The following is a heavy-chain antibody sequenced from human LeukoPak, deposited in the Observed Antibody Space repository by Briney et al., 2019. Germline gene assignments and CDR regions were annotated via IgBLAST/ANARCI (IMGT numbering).Heavy chain of an antibody. J-gene: IGHJ4*02. D-gene: IGHD2-21*01. CDR1: GFTFSNYW. Sequence: GGSLRLSCAASGFTFSNYWMSWVRQAPGKGLEWVANINQDGSEKEYVDSVKGRFTISRDNSKNTVYLQMDSLKDEDTAVYYCARIRRDHFDYWGQGSLVIVSS. CDR2: INQDGSEK. CDR3: ARIRRDHFDY. V-gene: IGHV3-7*01.